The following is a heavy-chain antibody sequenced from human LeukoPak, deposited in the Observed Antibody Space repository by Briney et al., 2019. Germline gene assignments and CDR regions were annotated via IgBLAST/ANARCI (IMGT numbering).Heavy chain of an antibody. CDR2: IYYSGST. D-gene: IGHD2-2*01. J-gene: IGHJ4*02. CDR3: ARVDCSSTSCYSFDY. V-gene: IGHV4-31*03. CDR1: GGSISSGGYY. Sequence: SQTLSLTCTVSGGSISSGGYYWSWIRQHPGKGLEWIGYIYYSGSTYYNPSLKSRVTISVDTSKNQFSLKLSSVTAADTAVYYCARVDCSSTSCYSFDYWGQGTLATVSS.